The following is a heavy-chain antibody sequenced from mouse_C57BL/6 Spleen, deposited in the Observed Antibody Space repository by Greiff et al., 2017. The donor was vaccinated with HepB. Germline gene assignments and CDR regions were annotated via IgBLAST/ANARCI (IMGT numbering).Heavy chain of an antibody. CDR1: GFTFSSYA. D-gene: IGHD2-1*01. J-gene: IGHJ4*01. CDR3: ASDRRAYGNFAMDY. Sequence: EVMLVESGGGLVKPGGSLKLSCAASGFTFSSYAMSWVRQTPEKRLEWVATISDGGSYTYYPDNVKGRFTISRDNAKNNLYLQMSHLKSEDTAMYYCASDRRAYGNFAMDYWGQGTSVTVSS. V-gene: IGHV5-4*03. CDR2: ISDGGSYT.